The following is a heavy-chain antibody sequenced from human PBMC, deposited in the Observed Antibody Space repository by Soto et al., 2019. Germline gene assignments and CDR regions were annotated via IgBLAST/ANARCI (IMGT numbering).Heavy chain of an antibody. Sequence: QVQLQESGPGLVNPSQTLSLTCTFSGGSISGSDYYWTWIRQPPGKGLEWIGYIYYSGSTYYNPSLKSRVTISVDTSQNQFSLSLSSVTAADTAVYYCARGLTTVSPFDCWGQGTLVTVSS. J-gene: IGHJ4*02. CDR2: IYYSGST. D-gene: IGHD4-17*01. CDR3: ARGLTTVSPFDC. V-gene: IGHV4-30-4*01. CDR1: GGSISGSDYY.